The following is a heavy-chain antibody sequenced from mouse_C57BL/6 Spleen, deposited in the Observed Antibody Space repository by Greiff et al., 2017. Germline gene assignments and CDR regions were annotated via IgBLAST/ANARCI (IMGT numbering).Heavy chain of an antibody. CDR3: ANTLGNYGEDFDY. J-gene: IGHJ2*01. D-gene: IGHD2-1*01. CDR1: GYTFTDYY. Sequence: EVQLQQPGAELVKPGASVKISCKASGYTFTDYYMNWVKQSHGQSLEWIGDINPDNGGTSYNQKFKGKATLTVDKSSSTAYMELRSLTSEDSAVYYGANTLGNYGEDFDYWGQGTTVTVSS. CDR2: INPDNGGT. V-gene: IGHV1-26*01.